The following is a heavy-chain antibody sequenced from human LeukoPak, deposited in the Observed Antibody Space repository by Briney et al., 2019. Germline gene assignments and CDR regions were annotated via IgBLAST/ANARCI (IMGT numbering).Heavy chain of an antibody. J-gene: IGHJ4*02. CDR3: AYCGGDCYTRLHF. V-gene: IGHV3-23*01. Sequence: GGSLRLSCAASGFTFSSCAMSWVRQAPGKGLEWVSAISAGGGGSIYYADSVKGRFTISRDNSKNTLYLQMNSLRAEDTAVYYCAYCGGDCYTRLHFWGQGTLVTVSS. CDR1: GFTFSSCA. CDR2: ISAGGGGSI. D-gene: IGHD2-21*02.